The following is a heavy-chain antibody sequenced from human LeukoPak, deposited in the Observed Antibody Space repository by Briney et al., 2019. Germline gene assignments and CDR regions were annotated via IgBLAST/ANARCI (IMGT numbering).Heavy chain of an antibody. CDR2: IYYSGST. V-gene: IGHV4-39*01. CDR1: GGSMSSSGQY. D-gene: IGHD2-21*02. Sequence: PSETLSLTCTVSGGSMSSSGQYWGWIRQSPVKGLEWIGSIYYSGSTYYNPSLKSPVSISVDTSKSQFSLELRSVTAADTAIYYCARNMTAISRLDVFDIWGPGTMVTVS. J-gene: IGHJ3*02. CDR3: ARNMTAISRLDVFDI.